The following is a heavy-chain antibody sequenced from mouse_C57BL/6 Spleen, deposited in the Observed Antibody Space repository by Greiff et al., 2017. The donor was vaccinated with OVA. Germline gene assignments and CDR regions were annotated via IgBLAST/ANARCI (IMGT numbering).Heavy chain of an antibody. V-gene: IGHV1-50*01. J-gene: IGHJ4*01. CDR3: AIFYGNYSYYAMDY. D-gene: IGHD2-1*01. Sequence: QVQLQQPGAELVKPGASVKLSCKASGYTFTSYWMQWVKQRPGQGLEWIGEIDPSDSYTNYNQKFKGKATLTVDTSSSPAYMQLSSLTSEDSAVYYCAIFYGNYSYYAMDYWGQGTSVTVSS. CDR1: GYTFTSYW. CDR2: IDPSDSYT.